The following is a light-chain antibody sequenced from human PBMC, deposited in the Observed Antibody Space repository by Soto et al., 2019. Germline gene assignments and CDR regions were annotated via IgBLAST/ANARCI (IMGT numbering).Light chain of an antibody. Sequence: QSALTQPASVSGSTGQSITISCTGTSSDVGGYNYVSWYQQHPGKAPKLVISEVSNRPSGISNRFSGSKSGDTASLIISGLQAEDEADYYCSSYTSSTTYVFGTGTKLTVL. CDR1: SSDVGGYNY. CDR2: EVS. J-gene: IGLJ1*01. V-gene: IGLV2-14*01. CDR3: SSYTSSTTYV.